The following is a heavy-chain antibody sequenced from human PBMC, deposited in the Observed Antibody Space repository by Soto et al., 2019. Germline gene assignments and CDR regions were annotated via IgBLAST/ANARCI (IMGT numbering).Heavy chain of an antibody. V-gene: IGHV4-59*01. Sequence: NPSETLSLTCTVSGGSISSYYWSWIRQPPGKGLEWIGYIYYSGSTNYNPSLKSRVTMSVDTSKNQFSLKLSSVTAADTAVYYCAREDRYYYYGMDVWGQGTTVTVSS. CDR3: AREDRYYYYGMDV. J-gene: IGHJ6*02. CDR1: GGSISSYY. D-gene: IGHD2-15*01. CDR2: IYYSGST.